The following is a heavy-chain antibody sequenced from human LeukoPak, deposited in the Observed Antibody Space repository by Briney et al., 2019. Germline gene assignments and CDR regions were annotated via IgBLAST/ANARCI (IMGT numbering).Heavy chain of an antibody. Sequence: SETLSLTCTVSGGSISTYYWRWIRQPQWKGLEWIAYVDYRGSTTYNPSLRSRVTISVDTSRNQFSLKLSSVTAADTAVYYCARSRSGYSYDHAAFEIWGQGTMVTVSS. CDR3: ARSRSGYSYDHAAFEI. V-gene: IGHV4-59*01. CDR2: VDYRGST. J-gene: IGHJ3*02. D-gene: IGHD5-18*01. CDR1: GGSISTYY.